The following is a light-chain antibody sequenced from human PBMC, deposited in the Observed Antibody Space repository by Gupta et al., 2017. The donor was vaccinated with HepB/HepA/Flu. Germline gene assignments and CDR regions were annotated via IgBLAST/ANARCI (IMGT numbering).Light chain of an antibody. J-gene: IGLJ3*02. CDR2: DDT. CDR1: NIGSKN. Sequence: SYVLTQPPSVSVVPGQTARITCGGTNIGSKNVHWYQQRPGQAPVLVVYDDTDRPSGIPERFSGSNSENTATLTISRVEAGDEADFYCQVWDTTDQVVFGGGTKLTVL. CDR3: QVWDTTDQVV. V-gene: IGLV3-21*02.